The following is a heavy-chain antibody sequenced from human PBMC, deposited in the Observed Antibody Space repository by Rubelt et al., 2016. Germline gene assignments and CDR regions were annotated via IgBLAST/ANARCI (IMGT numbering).Heavy chain of an antibody. J-gene: IGHJ6*02. CDR1: GFTFSSYA. D-gene: IGHD2-2*01. CDR2: ISGSGGST. V-gene: IGHV3-23*01. CDR3: ASSIVVVPAANYYYGMDV. Sequence: RLSCAASGFTFSSYAMSWVRQAPGKGLEWVSAISGSGGSTYYADSVKGRFTISRDNSKNTLYLQMTSLRAEDTAVYYCASSIVVVPAANYYYGMDVWGQGTTVTV.